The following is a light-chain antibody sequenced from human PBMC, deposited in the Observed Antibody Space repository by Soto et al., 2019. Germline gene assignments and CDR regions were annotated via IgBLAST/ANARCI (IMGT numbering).Light chain of an antibody. Sequence: EIVLTQSPGTLSLSPGERATLSCRASQSVSNNYLAWYQQKPGQAPRLLIYGASSRATGIPDRFSSSGSGTDFTLTLSRLEPEDFAVYHCQQYGDSPWTFGQGTKVEIK. V-gene: IGKV3-20*01. CDR2: GAS. CDR1: QSVSNNY. CDR3: QQYGDSPWT. J-gene: IGKJ1*01.